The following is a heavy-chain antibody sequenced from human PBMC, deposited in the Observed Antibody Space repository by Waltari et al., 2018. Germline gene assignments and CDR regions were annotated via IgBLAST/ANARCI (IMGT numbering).Heavy chain of an antibody. J-gene: IGHJ6*03. CDR2: IYTSGST. D-gene: IGHD5-18*01. CDR1: GGSISSGSYY. CDR3: ARGIQLWLQGGFYYYYYYMDV. Sequence: QVQLQESGPGLVKPSQTLSLPCTVSGGSISSGSYYWSWIRQPAGKGLEWIGRIYTSGSTNYTPSLKSRVTISVDTSKNQFSLKLSSVTAADTAVYYCARGIQLWLQGGFYYYYYYMDVWGKGTTVTVSS. V-gene: IGHV4-61*02.